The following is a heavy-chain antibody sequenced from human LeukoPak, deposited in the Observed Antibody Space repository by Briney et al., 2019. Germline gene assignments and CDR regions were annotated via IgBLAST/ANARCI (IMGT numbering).Heavy chain of an antibody. D-gene: IGHD3-16*01. CDR2: ILSKSEGGKA. J-gene: IGHJ4*02. V-gene: IGHV3-15*01. CDR3: TTESYDT. CDR1: GFTFSNAW. Sequence: GGSLRLSCAASGFTFSNAWMSWVRQAPGKGLEWVGRILSKSEGGKADYSSPVKGRLTISRDDSKDTMYLQMDSLKTEDTAIYYCTTESYDTWGQGTLVTVSS.